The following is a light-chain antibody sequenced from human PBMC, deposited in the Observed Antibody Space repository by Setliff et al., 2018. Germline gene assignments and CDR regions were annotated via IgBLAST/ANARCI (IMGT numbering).Light chain of an antibody. J-gene: IGLJ1*01. Sequence: QSVLTQPASVSGSPGQSITISCTGTNSDVGGYNYVSWYQHHPGKAPKLMVYEVSNRPSGVSDRFSGSKSGNTASLTISGLQAEDEADYYCSSYTSSSPCVFGTGTKVTVL. CDR2: EVS. CDR3: SSYTSSSPCV. CDR1: NSDVGGYNY. V-gene: IGLV2-14*01.